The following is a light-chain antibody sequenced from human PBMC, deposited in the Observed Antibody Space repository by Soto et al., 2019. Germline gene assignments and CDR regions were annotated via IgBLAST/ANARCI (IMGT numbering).Light chain of an antibody. CDR2: DVS. Sequence: QSALTQPASVSGSPGQSITISCTGTSSDVGGYNYVSWYQQHPGKAPKLMIYDVSNRPSGVSNRFSGSKSGNTASLTISGLPAEDEADYYCSSYTSSSTSYVFGTGTKLTVL. V-gene: IGLV2-14*01. CDR3: SSYTSSSTSYV. J-gene: IGLJ1*01. CDR1: SSDVGGYNY.